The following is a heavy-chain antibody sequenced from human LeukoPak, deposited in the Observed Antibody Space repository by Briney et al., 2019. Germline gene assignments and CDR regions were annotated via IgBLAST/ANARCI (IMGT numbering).Heavy chain of an antibody. CDR1: GYTFTGYY. J-gene: IGHJ4*02. CDR2: INHNSGDT. V-gene: IGHV1-2*02. CDR3: TSLVWVDFSSTSSNPPDY. D-gene: IGHD2-2*01. Sequence: ASVKVSCKASGYTFTGYYMHWVRQAPGQGLEWMGWINHNSGDTNYAQKFQGRVTMTRDTSISTAYMELSRLRSDDTAVYYCTSLVWVDFSSTSSNPPDYWGQGTLVTVSS.